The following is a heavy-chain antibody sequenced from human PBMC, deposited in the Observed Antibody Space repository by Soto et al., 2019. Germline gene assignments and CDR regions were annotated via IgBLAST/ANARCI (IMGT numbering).Heavy chain of an antibody. CDR2: IWYDGSNK. CDR3: ARGYYYDSSGSGDAFDI. Sequence: QVQLVESGGGVVQPGRSLRLSCAASGFTFSSYGMHWVRQAPGKGLAWVAVIWYDGSNKYYADSVKGRFTISRDNYKNTLYLQMNSLRAEGTAVYYCARGYYYDSSGSGDAFDIWGQGTMVTVSS. J-gene: IGHJ3*02. CDR1: GFTFSSYG. V-gene: IGHV3-33*01. D-gene: IGHD3-22*01.